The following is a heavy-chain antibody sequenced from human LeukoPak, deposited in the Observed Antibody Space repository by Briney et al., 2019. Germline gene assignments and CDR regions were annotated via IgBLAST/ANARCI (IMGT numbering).Heavy chain of an antibody. CDR2: IYYSGST. CDR3: ASPRRRGSYPTYFDY. V-gene: IGHV4-39*07. D-gene: IGHD1-26*01. J-gene: IGHJ4*02. CDR1: GGSISSSSYY. Sequence: SETLSLTCTVSGGSISSSSYYWGWIRQPPGKGLEWIGSIYYSGSTYYNPSFKSRVTISVDTSKNQFSLKLSSVTAADTAVYYCASPRRRGSYPTYFDYWGQGTLVTVSS.